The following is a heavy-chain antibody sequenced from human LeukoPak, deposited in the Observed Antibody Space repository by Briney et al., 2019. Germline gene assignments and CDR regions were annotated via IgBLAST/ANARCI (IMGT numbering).Heavy chain of an antibody. Sequence: GGSLRLSCAASGFTFSSYAMSWVRQAPGKGLEWVSSISSSSSYIYYADSVKGRFTISRDNAKNSLYLQMNSLRAEDTAVYYCASGVVGATDTGPNDYWGQGTLVTVSS. V-gene: IGHV3-21*01. CDR1: GFTFSSYA. D-gene: IGHD1-26*01. J-gene: IGHJ4*02. CDR2: ISSSSSYI. CDR3: ASGVVGATDTGPNDY.